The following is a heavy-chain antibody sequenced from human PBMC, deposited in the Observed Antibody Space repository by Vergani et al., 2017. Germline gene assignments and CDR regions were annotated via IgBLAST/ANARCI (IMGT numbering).Heavy chain of an antibody. V-gene: IGHV3-21*01. D-gene: IGHD4-17*01. CDR3: ARDTTWETTGDWRY. Sequence: EVQLVESGGGLVKPGGSLRLSCAASGFTFSSYSMNWVRQAPGKGLEWVSSISSSSSYIYYADSVKGRFTISRDNAKNSLYLQMNSLRAEDTAVYYCARDTTWETTGDWRYWGQGTLVTVS. CDR1: GFTFSSYS. J-gene: IGHJ4*02. CDR2: ISSSSSYI.